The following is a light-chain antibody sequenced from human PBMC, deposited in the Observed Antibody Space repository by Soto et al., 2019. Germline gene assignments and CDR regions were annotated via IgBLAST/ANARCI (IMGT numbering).Light chain of an antibody. V-gene: IGKV1-9*01. Sequence: DIQLTQSPSFLSASVGDRVTITCRASQGISSYLAWYQQKPGKAPKLLIYAASTLQSGVPSRFSGSGSGTEFPLTISSLQPEDFATYYCQQLNSYPRTFGQGTKVEI. CDR2: AAS. CDR3: QQLNSYPRT. CDR1: QGISSY. J-gene: IGKJ1*01.